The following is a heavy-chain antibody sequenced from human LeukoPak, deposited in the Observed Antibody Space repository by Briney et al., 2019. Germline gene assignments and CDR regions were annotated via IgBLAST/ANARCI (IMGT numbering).Heavy chain of an antibody. CDR1: GFTFNNYW. CDR2: IRDDGSAK. V-gene: IGHV3-7*03. J-gene: IGHJ4*02. Sequence: GGSLRLSCAASGFTFNNYWMTWVRQAPGKGLEWVASIRDDGSAKYYVDSVKGRFTISRDDAKNSLSLQMNSLRAEDTAVYYCAREGATTSFDYWGQGTLVTVSS. CDR3: AREGATTSFDY. D-gene: IGHD1-26*01.